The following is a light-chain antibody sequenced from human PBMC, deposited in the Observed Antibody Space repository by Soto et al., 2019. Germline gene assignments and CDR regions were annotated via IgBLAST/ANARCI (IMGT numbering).Light chain of an antibody. V-gene: IGLV2-14*01. Sequence: QSALAQPASVSGSPGQSITISCSGTSXDVGAYNYVAWYQQHPGKAPKLIIYEVTNRPSGVSYRFSASKSGNTASLTTSGLHSEDEADYYCISYTGKSASYVFGTGTKVTVL. CDR3: ISYTGKSASYV. CDR2: EVT. J-gene: IGLJ1*01. CDR1: SXDVGAYNY.